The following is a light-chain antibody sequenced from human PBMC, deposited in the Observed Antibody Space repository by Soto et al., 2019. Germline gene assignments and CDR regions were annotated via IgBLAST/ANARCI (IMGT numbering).Light chain of an antibody. CDR3: VLYLGSGLSPNYV. CDR2: STN. J-gene: IGLJ1*01. V-gene: IGLV8-61*01. Sequence: QTVVTQEPSFSVSPGGTVTLTCGLTSGSFSINYYPSWYHRTPGQAPRTLIYSTNTRSSGVPDRFSGSILGTKPALTITGXXXXXXXXXXCVLYLGSGLSPNYVFGTGTKLTVL. CDR1: SGSFSINYY.